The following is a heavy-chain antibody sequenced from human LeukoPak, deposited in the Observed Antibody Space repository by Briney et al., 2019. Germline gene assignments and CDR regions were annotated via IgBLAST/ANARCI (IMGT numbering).Heavy chain of an antibody. J-gene: IGHJ4*02. CDR1: GFTFSSYW. V-gene: IGHV3-7*01. CDR3: GRAQEVDY. CDR2: IKQDGSEK. Sequence: GGSLRLSCAASGFTFSSYWMSWVRQAPGKGLESVANIKQDGSEKYYVDSVKGRFTISRDNAKNSLYLQMKTLRVEDTAVYYCGRAQEVDYWGQGTLVTVSS.